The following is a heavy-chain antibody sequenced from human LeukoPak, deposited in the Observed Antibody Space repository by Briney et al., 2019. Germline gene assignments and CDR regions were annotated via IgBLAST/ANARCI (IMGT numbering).Heavy chain of an antibody. CDR1: GFTFSSYS. CDR3: ARPVVLTATTDY. Sequence: GGSLRLSCAASGFTFSSYSMNWVRQAPGKGLEWVLSISSSSSYIYYADSVKGRFTISRDNAKNSLYLQMSSLRAEDTAEYYGARPVVLTATTDYWGQGTLVTVSS. J-gene: IGHJ4*02. CDR2: ISSSSSYI. V-gene: IGHV3-21*01. D-gene: IGHD2-21*02.